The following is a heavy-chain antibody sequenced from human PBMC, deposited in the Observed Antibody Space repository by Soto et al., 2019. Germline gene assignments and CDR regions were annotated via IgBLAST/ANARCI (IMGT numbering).Heavy chain of an antibody. CDR3: AREVENRSHDSSGYSQYYFDY. J-gene: IGHJ4*02. CDR1: GYTFITHY. D-gene: IGHD3-22*01. V-gene: IGHV1-46*01. Sequence: QVQLVQSGAEVKKPGASVKVSCKASGYTFITHYMHWVRQAPGQGLEWMGIISPSGGTTVYAQKFQGRVTMTRDTSTSTVYMDLNSLRSEDTAVYYCAREVENRSHDSSGYSQYYFDYWGQGTLVTVSS. CDR2: ISPSGGTT.